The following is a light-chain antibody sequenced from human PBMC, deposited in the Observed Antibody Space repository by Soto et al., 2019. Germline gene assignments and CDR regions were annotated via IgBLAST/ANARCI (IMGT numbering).Light chain of an antibody. J-gene: IGKJ5*01. CDR2: DAY. Sequence: EFVLTQSPGTLSLSTGERDTLSCRASQSFRGLLAWYQQQPGQAPRLLIYDAYNRATGIPPRFSGSGSGTDFTLTISSLEPEDSAVYYCQQRHMWPITFGQGTRLEI. CDR1: QSFRGL. V-gene: IGKV3-11*01. CDR3: QQRHMWPIT.